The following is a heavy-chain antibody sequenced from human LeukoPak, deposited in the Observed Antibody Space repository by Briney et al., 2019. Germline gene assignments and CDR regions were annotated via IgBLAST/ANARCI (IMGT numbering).Heavy chain of an antibody. J-gene: IGHJ4*02. CDR3: ASTGVSNYYDSSGYLN. D-gene: IGHD3-22*01. Sequence: GGALRLSCAASGFTFSTYGMNWVRQPPGKGLEWVASISETSSYIYYADSVKGRFTISRDNDKKSLHLQMNSLRAEDTAVYYCASTGVSNYYDSSGYLNWGQGTLVTVSS. V-gene: IGHV3-21*01. CDR1: GFTFSTYG. CDR2: ISETSSYI.